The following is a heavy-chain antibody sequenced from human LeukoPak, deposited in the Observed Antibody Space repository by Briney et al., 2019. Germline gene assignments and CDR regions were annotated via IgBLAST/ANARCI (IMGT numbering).Heavy chain of an antibody. D-gene: IGHD3-3*01. J-gene: IGHJ4*02. Sequence: PGGSLRLSCAASGFTFSSYWMHWVRQAPGKGLEWVAVIWFDGGNKYYADSVKGRFTVSRDNSKNTLYLQMNSLRAEDTAVYYCAKDRDFWSGKAFDYWGQGTLVTVSS. CDR1: GFTFSSYW. V-gene: IGHV3-33*06. CDR2: IWFDGGNK. CDR3: AKDRDFWSGKAFDY.